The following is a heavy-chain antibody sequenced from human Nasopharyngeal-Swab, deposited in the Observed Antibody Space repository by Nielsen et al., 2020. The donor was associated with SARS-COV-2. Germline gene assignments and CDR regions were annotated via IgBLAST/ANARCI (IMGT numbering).Heavy chain of an antibody. D-gene: IGHD6-19*01. CDR2: ISSSSSTI. CDR3: ARGGGGSSGWHFDY. V-gene: IGHV3-48*01. Sequence: GESLKISCAASGFTFSSYSMNWVRQAPGKGLEWVSYISSSSSTIYYADSVKGRFTISRDNSKNTLYLQMNSLRAEDTAVYYCARGGGGSSGWHFDYWGQGTLVTVSS. CDR1: GFTFSSYS. J-gene: IGHJ4*02.